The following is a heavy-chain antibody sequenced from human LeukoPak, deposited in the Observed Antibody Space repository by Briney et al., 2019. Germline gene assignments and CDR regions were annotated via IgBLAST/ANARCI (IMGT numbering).Heavy chain of an antibody. V-gene: IGHV3-7*01. Sequence: PGGSLRLSCAASGFSFSDSWMSWVRQAPGKGPEWVANIKKDGSEEHYVDSVKGRFIVSRDNARQSFFLEMKSRRVEDTAVYYCATYDNWVAGDVWGQGTTVSVSS. J-gene: IGHJ6*02. CDR1: GFSFSDSW. CDR3: ATYDNWVAGDV. CDR2: IKKDGSEE. D-gene: IGHD5-24*01.